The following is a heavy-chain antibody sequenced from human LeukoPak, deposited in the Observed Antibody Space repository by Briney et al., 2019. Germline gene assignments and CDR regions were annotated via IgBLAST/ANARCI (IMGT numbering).Heavy chain of an antibody. J-gene: IGHJ5*02. CDR3: ASSSSSWYSSLSNWFDP. CDR1: GYTFTSYG. D-gene: IGHD6-13*01. CDR2: ISAYNGNT. Sequence: ASVKVSCKASGYTFTSYGISWVRQAPGQGLEWMGWISAYNGNTNYAQKLQGRVTMTTDTSTSTAYMELRSLRSDDTAVYYCASSSSSWYSSLSNWFDPWGQGTLVTVSS. V-gene: IGHV1-18*01.